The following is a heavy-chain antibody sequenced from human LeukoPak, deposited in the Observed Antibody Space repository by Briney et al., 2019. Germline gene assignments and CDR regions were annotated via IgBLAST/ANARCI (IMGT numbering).Heavy chain of an antibody. CDR1: GFTFSSYS. V-gene: IGHV3-21*05. CDR2: ITAGIPYT. D-gene: IGHD4-17*01. CDR3: ARLPHVDYGAINTWFNP. J-gene: IGHJ5*02. Sequence: GGSLRLSCAASGFTFSSYSMNWVRRAPGKGLEWISHITAGIPYTYYTDSVRGRFTISRDDAKNSLYLHMSSLRAEDTAVYYCARLPHVDYGAINTWFNPWGQGTLVTVSS.